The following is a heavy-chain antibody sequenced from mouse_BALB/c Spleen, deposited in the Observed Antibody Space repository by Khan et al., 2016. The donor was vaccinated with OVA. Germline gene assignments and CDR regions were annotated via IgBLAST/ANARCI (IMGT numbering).Heavy chain of an antibody. CDR3: ARMARIIN. CDR2: FISNSGSA. V-gene: IGHV5-6-3*01. CDR1: GFTFTSYG. J-gene: IGHJ2*01. Sequence: EVQLQESGPGLVKPAQSLKLTCAVTGFTFTSYGISCLLRPPPEKQVLCTTFISNSGSAYYPATVKSRFTITRDTAKNTLYLQMNSLKTEDTAIYYCARMARIINWGQGTTLTVSS.